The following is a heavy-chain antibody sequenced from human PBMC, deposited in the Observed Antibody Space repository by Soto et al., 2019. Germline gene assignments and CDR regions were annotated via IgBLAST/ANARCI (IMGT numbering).Heavy chain of an antibody. J-gene: IGHJ4*02. Sequence: EVQLVESGGGLVRPGGSLRLSCAASGFTFSSYGMNWVRQAPGKGLEWVSSISSGSSFIYYADSVRGRFTISRDNAKNSLYLQMDSLRSDDTAVYYCARELSGIYYAAAAFDYWGQGTLVTVSS. D-gene: IGHD1-26*01. CDR2: ISSGSSFI. CDR1: GFTFSSYG. V-gene: IGHV3-21*02. CDR3: ARELSGIYYAAAAFDY.